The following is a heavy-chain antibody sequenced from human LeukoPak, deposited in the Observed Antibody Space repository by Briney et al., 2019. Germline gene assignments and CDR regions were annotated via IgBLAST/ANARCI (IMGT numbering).Heavy chain of an antibody. CDR3: ASQTRNYYDSSGYYYGSGWFDP. CDR2: IYHSGST. D-gene: IGHD3-22*01. J-gene: IGHJ5*02. Sequence: SETLSLTCAVYGGSFSGYYWSWIRQPPGKGLEWIGEIYHSGSTNYNPSLKSRVTISVDKSKNQFSLKLSSVTAADTAVYYCASQTRNYYDSSGYYYGSGWFDPWGQGTLVTVSS. CDR1: GGSFSGYY. V-gene: IGHV4-34*01.